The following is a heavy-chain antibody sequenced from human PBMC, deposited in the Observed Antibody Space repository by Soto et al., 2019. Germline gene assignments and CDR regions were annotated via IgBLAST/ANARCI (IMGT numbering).Heavy chain of an antibody. V-gene: IGHV3-21*01. CDR1: GFTFSSYS. J-gene: IGHJ4*02. D-gene: IGHD3-22*01. CDR2: ISTSGSYI. Sequence: GGSLRLSCAASGFTFSSYSMNWVRQAPGKGLEWVPSISTSGSYIKYADSVKGRLTISRDNAKNSLYLQMNSLRAEDTAVYYCARDERMSSDGGQGTRVTVPA. CDR3: ARDERMSSD.